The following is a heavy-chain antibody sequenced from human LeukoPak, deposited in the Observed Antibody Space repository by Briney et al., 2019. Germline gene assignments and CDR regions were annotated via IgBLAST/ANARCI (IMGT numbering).Heavy chain of an antibody. D-gene: IGHD3-10*01. CDR3: ARLPLGAFGEVLNFDY. CDR2: INHSGST. V-gene: IGHV4-34*01. CDR1: GGSFSGYY. J-gene: IGHJ4*02. Sequence: SETLSLTCAVYGGSFSGYYWSWIRQPPGKGLEWIGEINHSGSTNYNPSLKSRVTISIDTSKNQFSLKVNSVTGADTAVYYCARLPLGAFGEVLNFDYWGQGTLVTVSS.